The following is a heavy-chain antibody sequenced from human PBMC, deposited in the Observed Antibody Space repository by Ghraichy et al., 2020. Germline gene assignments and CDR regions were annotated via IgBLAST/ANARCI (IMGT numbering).Heavy chain of an antibody. CDR3: ASISSSLLDC. J-gene: IGHJ4*02. D-gene: IGHD2-2*01. CDR1: GFTFSSYS. V-gene: IGHV3-48*01. Sequence: GESLNISCAASGFTFSSYSMNWVRQAPGKGLEWVSYISSSSSTIYYADSVKGRFTISRDNAKNSLYLQMNNLRVDDTAVYYCASISSSLLDCWGQGTLVTVSS. CDR2: ISSSSSTI.